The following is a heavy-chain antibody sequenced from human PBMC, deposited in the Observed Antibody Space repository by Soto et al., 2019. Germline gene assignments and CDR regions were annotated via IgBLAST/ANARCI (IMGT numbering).Heavy chain of an antibody. CDR3: AKILWPGVVPAAIGYFDY. CDR1: GFTFSSYA. V-gene: IGHV3-23*01. CDR2: ISGSGGST. J-gene: IGHJ4*02. Sequence: GGSLRLSCAASGFTFSSYAMSWVRQAPGKGLEWVSAISGSGGSTYYADSVKGRFTISRDNSKNTLYLQMNSLRAEDTAVFYFAKILWPGVVPAAIGYFDYWGQGTLVTVSS. D-gene: IGHD2-2*02.